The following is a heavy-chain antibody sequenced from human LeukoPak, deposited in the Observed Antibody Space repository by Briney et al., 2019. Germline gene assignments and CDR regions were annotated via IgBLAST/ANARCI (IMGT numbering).Heavy chain of an antibody. CDR2: ISAYNGDT. V-gene: IGHV1-18*01. J-gene: IGHJ4*02. Sequence: GASVKVSCRASGYTFTSYGINWVRQAPGQGLAWMGWISAYNGDTSSAQTLQGRITMTTDTSTSTAYMELRSLTSDDTAVYYCARDTYYYGSGTYLRGSDYWGQGTLVTVSS. CDR1: GYTFTSYG. D-gene: IGHD3-10*01. CDR3: ARDTYYYGSGTYLRGSDY.